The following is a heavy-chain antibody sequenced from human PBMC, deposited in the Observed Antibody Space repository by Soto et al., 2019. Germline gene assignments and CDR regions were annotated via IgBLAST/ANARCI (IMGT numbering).Heavy chain of an antibody. D-gene: IGHD2-15*01. V-gene: IGHV3-33*01. Sequence: QVQLVESGGGVVQPGRSLRLSCAASGFTFSSYGMHWVRQAPGKGLEWVAVIWYDGSNKYYADSVKGRFAISRDKSKNALQRQMNSRRAEDTAVYYCARDVYCSGGSCYSVPVFDYWGQGTLVTVSS. CDR2: IWYDGSNK. J-gene: IGHJ4*02. CDR3: ARDVYCSGGSCYSVPVFDY. CDR1: GFTFSSYG.